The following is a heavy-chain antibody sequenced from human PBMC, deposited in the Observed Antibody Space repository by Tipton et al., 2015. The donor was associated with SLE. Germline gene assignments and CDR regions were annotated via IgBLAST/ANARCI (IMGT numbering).Heavy chain of an antibody. J-gene: IGHJ4*02. CDR2: IKQDGSEK. Sequence: SLRLSCAASGFTFSSYSMNWVRQAPGKGLEWVANIKQDGSEKYYVDSVKGRFTISRDNAKNSLYLQMNSLRAEDTAVYYCARGWLSGEYWGQGTLVTVSS. D-gene: IGHD3-22*01. V-gene: IGHV3-7*01. CDR1: GFTFSSYS. CDR3: ARGWLSGEY.